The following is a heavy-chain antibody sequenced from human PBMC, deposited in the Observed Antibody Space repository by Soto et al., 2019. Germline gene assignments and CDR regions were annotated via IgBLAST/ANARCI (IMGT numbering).Heavy chain of an antibody. CDR1: GFVFSTYS. V-gene: IGHV3-48*02. D-gene: IGHD6-19*01. CDR3: ANQKIRFSVAGTLYDLGV. CDR2: ISSTSGTI. Sequence: EGQLVESGGNLVRPGGSLRLSCEASGFVFSTYSMNWVRQAPGKGLEWISYISSTSGTIYYAASVKGRFTIFRDNAKNSLFLHMNGLREDDTAVYYCANQKIRFSVAGTLYDLGVWGQGTTVTVSS. J-gene: IGHJ6*02.